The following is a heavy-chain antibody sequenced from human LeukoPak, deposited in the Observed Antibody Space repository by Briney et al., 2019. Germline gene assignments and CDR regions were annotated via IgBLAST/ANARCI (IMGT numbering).Heavy chain of an antibody. D-gene: IGHD2/OR15-2a*01. Sequence: QPGGSLRLSCAASGFTFSSYGMHWVRQAPGKGLEWAALISYDGNSKYYADSVKGRFTISRDNSKNTVYLQMDSLRPEDTALYYCARVIISTKYYSGMDVWGQGTTVTVSS. V-gene: IGHV3-30*03. CDR1: GFTFSSYG. CDR2: ISYDGNSK. J-gene: IGHJ6*02. CDR3: ARVIISTKYYSGMDV.